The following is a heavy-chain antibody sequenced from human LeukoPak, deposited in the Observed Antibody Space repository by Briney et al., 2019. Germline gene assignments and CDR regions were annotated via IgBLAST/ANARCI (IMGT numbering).Heavy chain of an antibody. V-gene: IGHV4-34*01. Sequence: SETLSLTCAVYGGSFSGYYWSWIRQSPGKGLEWIGEIDQSGSTNYSPSLKSRVTISVDTSKNQFSLKLSSVTAADTAVYYCARGQYSSSWSGLFNWFDPWGQGTLVTVSS. CDR3: ARGQYSSSWSGLFNWFDP. D-gene: IGHD6-13*01. J-gene: IGHJ5*02. CDR2: IDQSGST. CDR1: GGSFSGYY.